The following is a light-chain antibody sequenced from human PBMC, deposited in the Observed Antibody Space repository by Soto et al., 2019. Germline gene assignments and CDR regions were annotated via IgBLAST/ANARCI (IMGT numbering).Light chain of an antibody. J-gene: IGLJ1*01. CDR3: CSYTSTGTYV. Sequence: QSVLTQPASVSGSPGQSITISCTGTSSDVGSYNYVSWYQQHPGKAPKLMIYDVSNRPSGVSNRFSGSKSGNTAFLTISGLQADDEADYFCCSYTSTGTYVFGTGTKVTVL. V-gene: IGLV2-14*01. CDR2: DVS. CDR1: SSDVGSYNY.